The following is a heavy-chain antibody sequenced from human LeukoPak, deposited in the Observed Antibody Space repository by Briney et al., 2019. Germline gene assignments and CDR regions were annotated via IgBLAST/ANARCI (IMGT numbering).Heavy chain of an antibody. CDR1: GGSISSSSYY. D-gene: IGHD3-22*01. Sequence: SETLSLTCTVSGGSISSSSYYWGWIRQPPGKGLEWIGRIHTSGSTNYNPSLKSRVTISVDTSKNQFSLKLSSVTAADTAVYYCARGGHYYDSSGYYYVLDYWGQGTLVTVSS. CDR2: IHTSGST. CDR3: ARGGHYYDSSGYYYVLDY. V-gene: IGHV4-61*02. J-gene: IGHJ4*02.